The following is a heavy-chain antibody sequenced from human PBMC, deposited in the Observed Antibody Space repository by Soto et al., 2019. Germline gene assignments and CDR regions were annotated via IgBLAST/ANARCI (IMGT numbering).Heavy chain of an antibody. CDR3: AIDVAGVDDY. CDR2: INPLGGST. J-gene: IGHJ4*02. V-gene: IGHV1-46*01. D-gene: IGHD2-21*01. CDR1: GYTFASYY. Sequence: QVQLVQSGAEVKKPGASVKVSCKASGYTFASYYMHWVRQAPGQGLEWMGIINPLGGSTTYAQKFQGRVIMTRDTSTSTVYMELSSLRSEDTAVYYCAIDVAGVDDYWGQGTLVTVSS.